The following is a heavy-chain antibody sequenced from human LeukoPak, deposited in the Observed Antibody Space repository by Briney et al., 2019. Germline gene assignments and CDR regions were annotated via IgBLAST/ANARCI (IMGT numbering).Heavy chain of an antibody. CDR1: GYTFTSYG. D-gene: IGHD6-13*01. V-gene: IGHV1-18*01. Sequence: ASVKVSCKASGYTFTSYGISWMRQAPGQGLEWMGWISAYNGNTNYAQKLQGRVTMTTDTSTSTAYMELRSLRSDDTAVYYCARSDNPYTAAGTRIADYWGQGTLVTVSS. CDR2: ISAYNGNT. J-gene: IGHJ4*02. CDR3: ARSDNPYTAAGTRIADY.